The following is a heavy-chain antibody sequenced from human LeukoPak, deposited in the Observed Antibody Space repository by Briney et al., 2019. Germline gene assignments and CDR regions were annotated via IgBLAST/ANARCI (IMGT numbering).Heavy chain of an antibody. Sequence: SETLSLTCAVYGGSFSGYYWSWIRQPPGKGLEWIGEINHSGSTNYNPSLKSRVTISVDTSKNQFSLKLSSVTAADTAVYYCARIPLYGDKDYYYYGMDVWGQGTTVTVSS. CDR3: ARIPLYGDKDYYYYGMDV. D-gene: IGHD4-23*01. CDR2: INHSGST. CDR1: GGSFSGYY. J-gene: IGHJ6*02. V-gene: IGHV4-34*01.